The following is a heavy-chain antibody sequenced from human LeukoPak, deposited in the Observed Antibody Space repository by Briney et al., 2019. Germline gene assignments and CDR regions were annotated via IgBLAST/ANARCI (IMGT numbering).Heavy chain of an antibody. V-gene: IGHV4-39*01. Sequence: SETLSLTCTVSGGSISSSTYYWGWIRQPPGKGLEWIGSIYYSGSTYYNPSLKGRVMISVDTSKNQFSLSSVTAADTAVYYCARHSRGPAAGPAFGYWGQGTLVTVSS. D-gene: IGHD6-13*01. J-gene: IGHJ4*02. CDR1: GGSISSSTYY. CDR2: IYYSGST. CDR3: ARHSRGPAAGPAFGY.